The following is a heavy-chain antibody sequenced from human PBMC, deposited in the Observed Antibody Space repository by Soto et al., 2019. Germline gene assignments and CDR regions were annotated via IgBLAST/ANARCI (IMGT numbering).Heavy chain of an antibody. CDR3: SKDQLGSTTNDF. Sequence: QVQLVQSGAEVKKTGASVKVSCKASGYTFSNYGITWVRQAPGQGLEWMGWISAYNGNTNFGQKFQDRVTMTRDTSTRTAYMELRSLRSDDTAVYYCSKDQLGSTTNDFWGQGTLVTVSS. CDR1: GYTFSNYG. V-gene: IGHV1-18*04. D-gene: IGHD4-17*01. CDR2: ISAYNGNT. J-gene: IGHJ4*02.